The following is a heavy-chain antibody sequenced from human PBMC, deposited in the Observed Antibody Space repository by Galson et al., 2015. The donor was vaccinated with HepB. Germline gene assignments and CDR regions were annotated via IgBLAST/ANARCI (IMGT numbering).Heavy chain of an antibody. D-gene: IGHD6-19*01. CDR1: GGTFSSYA. CDR2: IIPIFGTA. CDR3: ATVRYSSGWYGYYFDY. J-gene: IGHJ4*02. V-gene: IGHV1-69*06. Sequence: SVKVSCKASGGTFSSYAISWVRQAPGQGLEWMGGIIPIFGTANYAQKFQGRVTMTEDTSTDTAYMELSSLRSEDTAVYYCATVRYSSGWYGYYFDYWGQGTLVTVSS.